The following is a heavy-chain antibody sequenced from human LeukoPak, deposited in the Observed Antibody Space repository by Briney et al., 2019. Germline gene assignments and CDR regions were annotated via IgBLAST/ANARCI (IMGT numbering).Heavy chain of an antibody. V-gene: IGHV3-21*01. CDR2: ISSSRSYI. CDR1: GFTFSSYS. J-gene: IGHJ6*03. CDR3: ARGGYSSSSLFYYYYYYMDV. D-gene: IGHD6-6*01. Sequence: GGSLRLSCAASGFTFSSYSMNWVRQAPGKGLEWVSSISSSRSYIYYADSVKGRFTISRDNAKNSLYLQMNSLRAEDTAVYYCARGGYSSSSLFYYYYYYMDVWGKGTTVTVSS.